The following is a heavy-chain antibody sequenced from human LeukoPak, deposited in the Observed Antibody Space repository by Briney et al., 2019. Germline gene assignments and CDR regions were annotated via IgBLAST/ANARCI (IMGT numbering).Heavy chain of an antibody. Sequence: GGSLRLSCASSGLTFSRYVMGWVRQAPGKGLEWVSTLSASGGSTLYAASVKGRFTVSRDNSKNTLFLQMNSLRAEDTAVYYCAKDRVNQGGYWGQGTLVTVSS. J-gene: IGHJ4*02. CDR2: LSASGGST. V-gene: IGHV3-23*01. D-gene: IGHD3-10*01. CDR1: GLTFSRYV. CDR3: AKDRVNQGGY.